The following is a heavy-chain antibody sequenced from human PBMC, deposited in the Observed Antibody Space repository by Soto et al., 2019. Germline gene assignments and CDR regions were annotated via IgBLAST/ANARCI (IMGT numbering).Heavy chain of an antibody. CDR1: GGSISSYY. CDR2: MYYGGRT. D-gene: IGHD2-15*01. V-gene: IGHV4-59*08. Sequence: SETLSLTCTVSGGSISSYYWSWIRQPPGKGLEWIGYMYYGGRTNYNPSLKSRVTISVDTSKMQVSLKLSYVTAADTAVYFCARGTPSPLIVRSSRGPWFDPWGQGTLVNVSS. CDR3: ARGTPSPLIVRSSRGPWFDP. J-gene: IGHJ5*02.